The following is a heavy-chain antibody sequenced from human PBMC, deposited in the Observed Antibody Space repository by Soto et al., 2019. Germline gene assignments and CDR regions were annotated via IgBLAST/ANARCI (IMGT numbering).Heavy chain of an antibody. J-gene: IGHJ6*02. D-gene: IGHD4-4*01. CDR3: ARVLRVTTVLYYYYYGMDV. CDR1: GYSFTSYW. Sequence: GESLKISCKGSGYSFTSYWIGWVRQMPGKGLEWMGIIYPGDSDTRYSPSFQGQVTISADKSISTAYLQWSSLKASDTAMYYCARVLRVTTVLYYYYYGMDVWGQGTTGTVSS. CDR2: IYPGDSDT. V-gene: IGHV5-51*01.